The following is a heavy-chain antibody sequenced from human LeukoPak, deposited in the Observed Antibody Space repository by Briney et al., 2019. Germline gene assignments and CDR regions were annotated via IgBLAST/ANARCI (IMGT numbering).Heavy chain of an antibody. V-gene: IGHV3-21*01. CDR2: ISSSSSYI. J-gene: IGHJ4*02. CDR1: GFTFSSYS. D-gene: IGHD2-2*01. CDR3: ARAMGYCSSTSCYGEALGY. Sequence: GGSLRLSCAASGFTFSSYSMNWVRQAPGKGLEWVSSISSSSSYIYYADSVKGRFTISRDNAKNSLYLQMNSLRPEDTAVYYCARAMGYCSSTSCYGEALGYWGQGTLVTVSS.